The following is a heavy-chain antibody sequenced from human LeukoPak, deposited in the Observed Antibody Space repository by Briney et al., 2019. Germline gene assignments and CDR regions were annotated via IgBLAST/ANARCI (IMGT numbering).Heavy chain of an antibody. V-gene: IGHV3-74*01. Sequence: GGSLRLSCAASGFTFSNYWMHWVRQAPGKGLVWVSHINSDGSSTNYADSVKGRFTFSRDNAKNSLYLQMNSLRGEDTAVYYCAREGGWNDLDYWGQGTLVTVSS. CDR2: INSDGSST. CDR3: AREGGWNDLDY. CDR1: GFTFSNYW. D-gene: IGHD1-1*01. J-gene: IGHJ4*02.